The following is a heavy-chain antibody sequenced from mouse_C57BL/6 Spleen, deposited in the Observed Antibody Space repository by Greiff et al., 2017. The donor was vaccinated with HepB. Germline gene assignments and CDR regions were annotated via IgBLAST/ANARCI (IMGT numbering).Heavy chain of an antibody. CDR2: IDPETGGT. D-gene: IGHD1-2*01. Sequence: VKLVESGAELVRPGASVTLSCKASGYTFTDYEMHWVKQTPVHGLEWIGAIDPETGGTAYNQKFKGKAILTADKSSSTAYMELRSLTSEDSAVYYCTRYGYGTWFAYWGQGTLVTVSA. CDR1: GYTFTDYE. V-gene: IGHV1-15*01. CDR3: TRYGYGTWFAY. J-gene: IGHJ3*01.